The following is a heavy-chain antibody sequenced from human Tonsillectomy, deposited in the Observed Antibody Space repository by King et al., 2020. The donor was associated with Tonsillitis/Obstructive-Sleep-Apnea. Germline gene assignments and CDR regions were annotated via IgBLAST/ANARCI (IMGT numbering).Heavy chain of an antibody. J-gene: IGHJ4*02. CDR3: ARDSMSHYYDSSGYYTFNY. V-gene: IGHV1-18*01. D-gene: IGHD3-22*01. Sequence: QLVQSGAEVKKPGASVKVSCKASGYTFTTYGISWVRQAPGQGLEWMAWISAHNGHTNYAQKFQDRVTMTTDTSTSTAYMELRSLRSDDTAVYYCARDSMSHYYDSSGYYTFNYWGQGTLVTVSS. CDR2: ISAHNGHT. CDR1: GYTFTTYG.